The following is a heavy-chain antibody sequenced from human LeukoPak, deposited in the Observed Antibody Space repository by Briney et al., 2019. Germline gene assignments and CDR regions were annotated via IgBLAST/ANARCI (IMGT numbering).Heavy chain of an antibody. CDR2: TYQRSKWYN. J-gene: IGHJ4*02. CDR1: GDSVSINSAA. V-gene: IGHV6-1*01. D-gene: IGHD6-19*01. Sequence: SQTLSLTCAISGDSVSINSAAWNWIRQSPSRGLEWLGRTYQRSKWYNDYAVSVKSRITINPDISKNQFSLQLNSVTPEDMAVYYCARSPSPYSSGWYFDYWGQGTLVTVSS. CDR3: ARSPSPYSSGWYFDY.